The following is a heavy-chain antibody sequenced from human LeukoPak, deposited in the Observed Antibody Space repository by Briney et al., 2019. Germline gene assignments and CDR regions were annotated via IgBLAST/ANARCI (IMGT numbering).Heavy chain of an antibody. CDR1: GGSISCYY. Sequence: SETLSLTCTVSGGSISCYYWSWIRQPPGKGLEWIGYIYYSGSTNYNPSLKSRVTISVDTSKNQFSLKLSSVTAADTAVYYCARDRSYYSSTSSNYYYYGMDVWGQGTTVTVSS. V-gene: IGHV4-59*01. J-gene: IGHJ6*02. D-gene: IGHD2-2*01. CDR3: ARDRSYYSSTSSNYYYYGMDV. CDR2: IYYSGST.